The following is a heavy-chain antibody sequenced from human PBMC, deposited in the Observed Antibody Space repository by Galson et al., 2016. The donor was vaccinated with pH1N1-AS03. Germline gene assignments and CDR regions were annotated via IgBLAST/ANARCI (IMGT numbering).Heavy chain of an antibody. CDR2: IYPGDSDT. V-gene: IGHV5-51*03. CDR3: ARLNPYGGGASIGFVDY. CDR1: GYTFPRYW. D-gene: IGHD4-23*01. J-gene: IGHJ4*02. Sequence: QSGAEVKKPGESLRISCQDSGYTFPRYWIAWVRQMPGKGLEWMGLIYPGDSDTRYSPSFQGQVTISADTSINTAYLEWSSLKASDTAIYYCARLNPYGGGASIGFVDYWGQGTLVTVSS.